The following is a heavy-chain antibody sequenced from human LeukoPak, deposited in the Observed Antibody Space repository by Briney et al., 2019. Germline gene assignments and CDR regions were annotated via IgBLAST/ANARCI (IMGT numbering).Heavy chain of an antibody. V-gene: IGHV4-59*12. CDR2: IYYSGST. Sequence: SETLSLTCTVSGGSISNYYWSWIRQPPGKGLEWIWYIYYSGSTKYNPSLKSRVTISVDTSKNQCSLKLSSVTSADTAVYYCARGVYYYGSGSYLDYWGQGTLVTVSS. CDR3: ARGVYYYGSGSYLDY. J-gene: IGHJ4*02. D-gene: IGHD3-10*01. CDR1: GGSISNYY.